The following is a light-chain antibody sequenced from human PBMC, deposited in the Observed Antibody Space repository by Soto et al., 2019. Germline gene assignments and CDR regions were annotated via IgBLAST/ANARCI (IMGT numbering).Light chain of an antibody. CDR3: ALYVGSGTVV. Sequence: QTVVTQESSFSVSPGGTVTITCGLISGSVSTAHNPNWYQQTPGQAPRTLIYSTSTRSSGVPDRFSGSILGNKAALTITGAQADDESDYLCALYVGSGTVVFGGGTKLTVL. CDR2: STS. J-gene: IGLJ2*01. V-gene: IGLV8-61*01. CDR1: SGSVSTAHN.